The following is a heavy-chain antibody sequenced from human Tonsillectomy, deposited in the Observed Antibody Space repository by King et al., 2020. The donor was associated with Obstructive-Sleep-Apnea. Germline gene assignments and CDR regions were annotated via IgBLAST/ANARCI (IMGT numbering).Heavy chain of an antibody. CDR1: GDSVSSNSAA. CDR2: TYYRSKWYN. D-gene: IGHD2-15*01. V-gene: IGHV6-1*01. Sequence: VQLQQSGPGLVKPSQTLSLPCALSGDSVSSNSAAWTWIRQSPSRGLEWLGRTYYRSKWYNDYAVSVKSRITINPDTSKNQFSLQLNSVTPEDTAVYYCARDKVVAATGSLLYFDYWGQGTLVTVSS. J-gene: IGHJ4*02. CDR3: ARDKVVAATGSLLYFDY.